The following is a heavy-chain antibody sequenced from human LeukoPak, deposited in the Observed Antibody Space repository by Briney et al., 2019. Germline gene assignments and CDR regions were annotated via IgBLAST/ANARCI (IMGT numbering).Heavy chain of an antibody. CDR1: GYTFTSYY. J-gene: IGHJ4*02. D-gene: IGHD5-24*01. CDR3: ARLGGLEMATLY. CDR2: INPSGGST. V-gene: IGHV1-46*01. Sequence: ASVKVSCKASGYTFTSYYMRWVRQAPGQGLEWMGIINPSGGSTSYAQKFQGRVTMTRDTSTSTVYMELSSLRSEDTAVYYCARLGGLEMATLYWGQGTLVTVSS.